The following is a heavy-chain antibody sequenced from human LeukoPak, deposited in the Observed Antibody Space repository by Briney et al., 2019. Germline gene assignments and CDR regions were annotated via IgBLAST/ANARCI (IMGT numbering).Heavy chain of an antibody. CDR2: IKQDGSQK. D-gene: IGHD6-13*01. Sequence: PGGSLRLSCVACGFTLSSYWMIWVRQAPGKGMEWVANIKQDGSQKYYVDSVKGRFTISRDNAKNSLYLQMNSLRAEDTAVYYCVRAIAAADGYWGQGTLVTVSS. CDR3: VRAIAAADGY. V-gene: IGHV3-7*01. J-gene: IGHJ4*02. CDR1: GFTLSSYW.